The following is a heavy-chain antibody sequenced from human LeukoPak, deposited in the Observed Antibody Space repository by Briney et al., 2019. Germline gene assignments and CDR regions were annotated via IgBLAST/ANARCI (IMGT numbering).Heavy chain of an antibody. Sequence: GASVKVSCKASGYTFTDYFMNWVRQAPGQGLEWMGWINTNTGNPTYAQGFTGRFVFSLDTSVSTAYLQISSLKAEDTAVYYCARDATTAVFDYWGQGTLVTVSS. CDR3: ARDATTAVFDY. D-gene: IGHD4-23*01. V-gene: IGHV7-4-1*02. J-gene: IGHJ4*02. CDR2: INTNTGNP. CDR1: GYTFTDYF.